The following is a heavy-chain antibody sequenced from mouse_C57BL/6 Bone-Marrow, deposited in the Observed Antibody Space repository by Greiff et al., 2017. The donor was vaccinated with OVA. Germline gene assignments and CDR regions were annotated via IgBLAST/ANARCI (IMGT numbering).Heavy chain of an antibody. V-gene: IGHV1-55*01. CDR3: ARPLNYYGSSYGYFDV. D-gene: IGHD1-1*01. J-gene: IGHJ1*03. Sequence: VQLQQPGAELVKPGASVKMSCKASGYTFTSYWITWVKQRPGQGLEWIGDIYPGSGRTNYNEKFKSKATLTVDTSSSTAYMQLSSLTSEDSAVYYCARPLNYYGSSYGYFDVWGTGTTVTVSS. CDR1: GYTFTSYW. CDR2: IYPGSGRT.